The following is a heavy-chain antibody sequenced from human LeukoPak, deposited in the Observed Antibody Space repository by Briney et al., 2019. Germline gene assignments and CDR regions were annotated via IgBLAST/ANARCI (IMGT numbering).Heavy chain of an antibody. J-gene: IGHJ6*02. V-gene: IGHV3-74*01. CDR3: ARAPGYSSGWYVFHPYYYGMDV. CDR2: INSDGSST. CDR1: GFTLSSYW. D-gene: IGHD6-19*01. Sequence: GGSLRLSCAASGFTLSSYWMHWVRQAPGKGLVWVSRINSDGSSTSYADSVKGRFTISRDNAKNTLYLQMNSLRAEDTAVYYCARAPGYSSGWYVFHPYYYGMDVWGQGTTVTVSS.